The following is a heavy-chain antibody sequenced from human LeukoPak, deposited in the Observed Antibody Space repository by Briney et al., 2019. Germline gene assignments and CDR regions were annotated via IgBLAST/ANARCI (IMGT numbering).Heavy chain of an antibody. J-gene: IGHJ4*02. CDR1: GYTFTGYY. D-gene: IGHD6-13*01. Sequence: ASVKVSCKASGYTFTGYYMHWVRQAPGQGLEWTGWINPNSGGTNYAQKFQGRVTMTRDTSISTAYMELSRLRSDDTAVYYCARVYSSSSYYFDYWGQGTLVTVSS. V-gene: IGHV1-2*02. CDR3: ARVYSSSSYYFDY. CDR2: INPNSGGT.